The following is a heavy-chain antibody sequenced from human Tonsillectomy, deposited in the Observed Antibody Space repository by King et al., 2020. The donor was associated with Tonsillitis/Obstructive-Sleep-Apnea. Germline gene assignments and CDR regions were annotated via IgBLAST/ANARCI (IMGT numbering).Heavy chain of an antibody. Sequence: VTLKESGPALVRPTQTLTLTCTYSGFSLSSNGMSVSWIRQTPGKALEWLARIDWDDDRYYRTSLKTSLSISRDTSNKEVVLTMTNLDPVDTATYYCARARVTMVEGVALPYYFDYWGLGTLVTVSS. CDR3: ARARVTMVEGVALPYYFDY. CDR1: GFSLSSNGMS. D-gene: IGHD3-10*01. J-gene: IGHJ4*02. V-gene: IGHV2-70*04. CDR2: IDWDDDR.